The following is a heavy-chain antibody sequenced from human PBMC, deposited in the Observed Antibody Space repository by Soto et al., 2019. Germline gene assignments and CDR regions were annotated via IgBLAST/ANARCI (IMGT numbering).Heavy chain of an antibody. CDR1: GGSFSGYY. V-gene: IGHV4-34*01. CDR3: ARGLKLRGSCYGAFEY. CDR2: INHRGST. D-gene: IGHD2-15*01. J-gene: IGHJ4*02. Sequence: QVQLQQWGTGLLKPSETLSLTCAVYGGSFSGYYRSWIRQPPGKGLEWIGEINHRGSTNYSPSLKSRVTISVDTSKNQFSLKLSSVTAADTAVFYCARGLKLRGSCYGAFEYWGQGTLVTVSS.